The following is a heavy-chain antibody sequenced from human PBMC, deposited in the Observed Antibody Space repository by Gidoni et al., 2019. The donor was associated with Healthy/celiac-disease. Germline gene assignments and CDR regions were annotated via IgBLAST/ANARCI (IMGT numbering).Heavy chain of an antibody. Sequence: PLHESCPGLVKPSETLSLPCPVSGFSISSGPYWGWIRQPPGKGLEWIASIYHSGTTKYNSSRESRLTMSVDTSKKQFSRKLSEVTAADTAVDYWARSGVAAVGGREDFWGQGTLVTVSS. CDR1: GFSISSGPY. D-gene: IGHD6-13*01. V-gene: IGHV4-38-2*01. J-gene: IGHJ4*02. CDR3: ARSGVAAVGGREDF. CDR2: IYHSGTT.